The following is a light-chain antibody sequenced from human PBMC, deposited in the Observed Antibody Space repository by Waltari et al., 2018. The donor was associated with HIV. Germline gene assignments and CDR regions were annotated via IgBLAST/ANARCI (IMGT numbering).Light chain of an antibody. CDR3: QQYYSTPPT. J-gene: IGKJ4*01. CDR2: WAS. V-gene: IGKV4-1*01. Sequence: DIVMTQSPDSLAVSLGERATINCKSSQSVLYSSNNKNYLAWYQQKPGQPPKLLIYWASTREAGVPDRISGSGSGTDFTLTINSLQAGDVALYFCQQYYSTPPTFGGGTKVEIK. CDR1: QSVLYSSNNKNY.